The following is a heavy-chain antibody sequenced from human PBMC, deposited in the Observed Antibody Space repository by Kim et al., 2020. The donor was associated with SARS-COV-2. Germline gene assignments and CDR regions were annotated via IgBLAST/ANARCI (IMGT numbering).Heavy chain of an antibody. J-gene: IGHJ6*02. CDR3: TTEGGDYQGHYYYYGMDV. Sequence: GGSLRLSCAASGFTFSNAWMSWVRQAPGKGLEWVGRIKSKTDGGTTDYAAPVKGRFTISRDDSKNTLYLQMNSLKTEDTAVYYCTTEGGDYQGHYYYYGMDVWGQGTTVTVSS. CDR2: IKSKTDGGTT. D-gene: IGHD4-17*01. CDR1: GFTFSNAW. V-gene: IGHV3-15*01.